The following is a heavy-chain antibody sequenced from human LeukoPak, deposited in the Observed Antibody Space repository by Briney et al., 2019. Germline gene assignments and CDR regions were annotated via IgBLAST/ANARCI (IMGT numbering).Heavy chain of an antibody. D-gene: IGHD6-13*01. CDR1: GGTFSSYA. Sequence: LVKVSCKASGGTFSSYAISWVRQAPGRGLEWMGGIIPIFGTANYAQKFQGRVTITADKSTSTAYMELSSLRSEDTAVYYCARGKERVVWQQRYYYYGMDVWGKGTTVTVSS. CDR3: ARGKERVVWQQRYYYYGMDV. CDR2: IIPIFGTA. V-gene: IGHV1-69*06. J-gene: IGHJ6*04.